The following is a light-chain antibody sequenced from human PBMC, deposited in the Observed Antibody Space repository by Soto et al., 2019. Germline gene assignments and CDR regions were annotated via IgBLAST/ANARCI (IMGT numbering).Light chain of an antibody. Sequence: DIQMAQSPSSVSASVRDRVTITCRASQGISSSLAWYQQRPGKAPKLLIYAASNLQNEVPSRFSGSGSGTDFTLTISSLQPEDFATYYCQQAKNFPWTFGQGTKVDIK. CDR1: QGISSS. J-gene: IGKJ1*01. CDR2: AAS. CDR3: QQAKNFPWT. V-gene: IGKV1-12*01.